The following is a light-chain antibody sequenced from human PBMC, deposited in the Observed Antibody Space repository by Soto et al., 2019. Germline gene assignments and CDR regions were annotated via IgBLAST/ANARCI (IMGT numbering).Light chain of an antibody. Sequence: EIVLTQSPGTLSLSPGERPTLSCRASQRVSSSYLAWNQQKPGQAPRLLIYGASSRATGIPDRFSGSGSGTDFTLTISRLEPEDFAVYYCQQYGSSGTFGQGTKVEIK. J-gene: IGKJ1*01. V-gene: IGKV3-20*01. CDR3: QQYGSSGT. CDR2: GAS. CDR1: QRVSSSY.